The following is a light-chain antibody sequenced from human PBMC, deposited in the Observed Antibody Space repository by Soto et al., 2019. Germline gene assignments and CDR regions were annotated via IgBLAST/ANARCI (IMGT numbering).Light chain of an antibody. CDR3: QQYNTYFSLT. Sequence: DILMTQSPSTVSASVGDIVTITCRASQTIDSWGAWYQQKPGKAPKLLIYKTTSLESGVPSRFIGSRSGTEYTLTISGLQPDDFASYYCQQYNTYFSLTFGGGTKVDIK. V-gene: IGKV1-5*03. CDR1: QTIDSW. CDR2: KTT. J-gene: IGKJ4*01.